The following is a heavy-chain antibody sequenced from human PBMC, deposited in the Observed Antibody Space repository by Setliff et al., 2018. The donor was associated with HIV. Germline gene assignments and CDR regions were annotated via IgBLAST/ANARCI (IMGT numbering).Heavy chain of an antibody. CDR1: GGSFSGYY. J-gene: IGHJ6*02. CDR3: ARGGAGDPRKQQLAWYYGMDV. D-gene: IGHD6-13*01. Sequence: KTSETLSLTCAVYGGSFSGYYWSWIRQPPGKGLEWIGEINHSGSTNYNPSLKSRVTISVDTSKNQFSLKLSSVTAADTAVYYCARGGAGDPRKQQLAWYYGMDVWGQGTTVTVSS. V-gene: IGHV4-34*01. CDR2: INHSGST.